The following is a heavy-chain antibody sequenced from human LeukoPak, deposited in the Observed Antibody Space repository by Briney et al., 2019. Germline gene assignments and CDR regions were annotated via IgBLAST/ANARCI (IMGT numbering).Heavy chain of an antibody. CDR2: INHSGST. Sequence: SETLSLTCAVYGGSFSGYYWSWIRQPPGKGLEWIGEINHSGSTNYNPSLKSRVTMSVDTSENQFSLKLSSVTAADTAVYYCARDRVGWFDPWGQGTLVTVSS. D-gene: IGHD2-15*01. CDR3: ARDRVGWFDP. J-gene: IGHJ5*02. CDR1: GGSFSGYY. V-gene: IGHV4-34*01.